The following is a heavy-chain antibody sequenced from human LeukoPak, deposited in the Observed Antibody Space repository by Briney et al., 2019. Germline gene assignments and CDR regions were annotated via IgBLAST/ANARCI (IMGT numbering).Heavy chain of an antibody. CDR2: IGWNSASI. V-gene: IGHV3-9*01. J-gene: IGHJ4*02. D-gene: IGHD4-4*01. CDR3: ASAGTSYGNQFFDY. CDR1: GFIFDDYA. Sequence: PGGSLRLSCAASGFIFDDYAMHWVRQAPGKGLEWVSGIGWNSASIDYADSVKGRFTISRDIVKNSLYLQMNSLRAEDTAVYYCASAGTSYGNQFFDYWGQGTLVTVSS.